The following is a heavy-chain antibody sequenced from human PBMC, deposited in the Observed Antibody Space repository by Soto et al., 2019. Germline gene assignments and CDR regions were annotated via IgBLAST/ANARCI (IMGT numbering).Heavy chain of an antibody. CDR1: GGTFSSYA. D-gene: IGHD3-16*01. Sequence: QVQLVQSGAEVKKPGSSVKVSCKASGGTFSSYAISWVRQAPGQGLEWMGGIIPIFGTANYAQKFQGRVTSTADESTSTAYMELSSLRSEDTAVYYCARDHVGGTKGSIYYCYGMDVWGQGTTVNVSS. J-gene: IGHJ6*02. CDR3: ARDHVGGTKGSIYYCYGMDV. V-gene: IGHV1-69*12. CDR2: IIPIFGTA.